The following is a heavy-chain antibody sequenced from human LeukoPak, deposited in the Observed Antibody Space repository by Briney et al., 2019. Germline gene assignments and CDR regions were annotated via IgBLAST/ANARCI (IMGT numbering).Heavy chain of an antibody. CDR1: GYSISSGYH. J-gene: IGHJ3*02. V-gene: IGHV4-38-2*02. Sequence: SETLSLTCTVSGYSISSGYHWGWIRQPPGKGLEWIGSIYHSGSTYYNPSLKSRVTTSVDTSKNQFSLKLSSVTAADTAVYYCARVGGLGSTYLDAFDIWGQGTMVTVSS. CDR2: IYHSGST. D-gene: IGHD2-2*01. CDR3: ARVGGLGSTYLDAFDI.